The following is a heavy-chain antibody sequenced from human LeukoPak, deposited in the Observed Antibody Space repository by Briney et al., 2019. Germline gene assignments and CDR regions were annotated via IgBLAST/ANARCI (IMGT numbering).Heavy chain of an antibody. V-gene: IGHV1-8*01. J-gene: IGHJ4*02. D-gene: IGHD6-13*01. CDR1: GYTFTSYD. Sequence: VASVKVSCKASGYTFTSYDINWVRQATGQGLEWMGWMNPNSGNTGYAQKFQGRVTMTRNTSISTAYMELSSLRSEDTAVYYCAGGNSNQVKGIAAANYWGQGTLVTVSS. CDR2: MNPNSGNT. CDR3: AGGNSNQVKGIAAANY.